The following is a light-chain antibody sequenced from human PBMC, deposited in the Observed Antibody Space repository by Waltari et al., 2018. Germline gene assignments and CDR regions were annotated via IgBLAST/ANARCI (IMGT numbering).Light chain of an antibody. V-gene: IGLV3-1*01. Sequence: SYELTQAPSESVSPGQTASITCSGDKLESKYVCWHQQRPGQSPLLVIYQDIKRPSGIPERFSGSNSGNTATLTISATQAMDEADYYCQAWDSSTAHVIFGGGTKLTVL. J-gene: IGLJ2*01. CDR2: QDI. CDR3: QAWDSSTAHVI. CDR1: KLESKY.